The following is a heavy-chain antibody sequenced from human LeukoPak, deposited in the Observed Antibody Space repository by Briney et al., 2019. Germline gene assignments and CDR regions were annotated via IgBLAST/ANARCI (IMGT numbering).Heavy chain of an antibody. D-gene: IGHD6-19*01. CDR1: GASMSSNY. Sequence: PSETLALTCNVSGASMSSNYWSWIRQPPGKGLEWIGYIYHSGNTNYSPSLESRVTMSVDESKNQFSLRVHFVSAADTAVYYCASTRRAAVAGRFDSWGQGTLVTVSS. CDR2: IYHSGNT. CDR3: ASTRRAAVAGRFDS. V-gene: IGHV4-4*09. J-gene: IGHJ4*02.